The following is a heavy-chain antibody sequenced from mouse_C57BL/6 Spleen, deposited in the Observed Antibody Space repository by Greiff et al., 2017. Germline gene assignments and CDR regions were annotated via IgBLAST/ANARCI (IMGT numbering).Heavy chain of an antibody. J-gene: IGHJ4*01. CDR1: GYAFRSYW. Sequence: VQLQQSGAELVKPGASVKISCKASGYAFRSYWMNWVKQRPGKGLEWIGQIYPGAGDTNYNGKFKGKATLTADKSSSTAYMQLSSLTSEYSAVYFCARSEPISAVVAGDAMDYWGQGTSVTVSS. D-gene: IGHD1-1*01. V-gene: IGHV1-80*01. CDR2: IYPGAGDT. CDR3: ARSEPISAVVAGDAMDY.